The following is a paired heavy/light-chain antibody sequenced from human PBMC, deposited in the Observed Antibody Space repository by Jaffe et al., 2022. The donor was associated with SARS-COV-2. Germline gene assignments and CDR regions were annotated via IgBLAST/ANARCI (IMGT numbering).Heavy chain of an antibody. V-gene: IGHV3-23*04. D-gene: IGHD1-26*01. CDR1: GFTFSSFA. CDR3: AKARASYSPYRPLDC. Sequence: EVQLVDSGGGLVQPGGSLRLSCAASGFTFSSFAMNWVRQAPGKGLEWVSVISGSGENIYYADSVKGRFTISRDNSKNTVHLQMNSLRADDTAVYYCAKARASYSPYRPLDCWGQGTLVTVSS. J-gene: IGHJ4*02. CDR2: ISGSGENI.
Light chain of an antibody. V-gene: IGKV3-20*01. CDR2: GAS. CDR3: QQYGSSPPWT. Sequence: EIVLTQSPGTLSLSPGERATLSCRASQRVSSSYLAWYQQRPGQAPRLLIYGASSRATGIPDRFSGSGSGTDFTLTISRLEPEDFAVYYCQQYGSSPPWTFGQGTKVEIK. CDR1: QRVSSSY. J-gene: IGKJ1*01.